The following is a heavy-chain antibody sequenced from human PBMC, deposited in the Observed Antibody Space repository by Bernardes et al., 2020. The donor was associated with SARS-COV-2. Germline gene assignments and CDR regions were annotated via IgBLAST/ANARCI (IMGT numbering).Heavy chain of an antibody. Sequence: ASVKVSCKASGYSSTTYGIGWVRQAPGQGLEWMGWISAYNGYTYYEEKFQDRVSMNMDSFTSTAYMELTSLRSGDTALYYCASGTGFEILTRLDSWGQGTLVTVSS. J-gene: IGHJ4*02. CDR3: ASGTGFEILTRLDS. CDR1: GYSSTTYG. D-gene: IGHD3-9*01. V-gene: IGHV1-18*04. CDR2: ISAYNGYT.